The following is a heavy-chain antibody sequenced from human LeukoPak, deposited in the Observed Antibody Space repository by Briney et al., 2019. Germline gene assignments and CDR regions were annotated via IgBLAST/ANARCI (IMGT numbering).Heavy chain of an antibody. V-gene: IGHV5-51*01. CDR3: ARQMRGSHSHIDY. D-gene: IGHD6-19*01. Sequence: GESLKISREGSGYSFTNYRMGWARQMPGKGLEWMGIIYPGDSNTRYSPSVEGQVTILGDKSNSIVYLQWSSLKASDTAMYYCARQMRGSHSHIDYGVQGTLVTVSS. J-gene: IGHJ4*02. CDR1: GYSFTNYR. CDR2: IYPGDSNT.